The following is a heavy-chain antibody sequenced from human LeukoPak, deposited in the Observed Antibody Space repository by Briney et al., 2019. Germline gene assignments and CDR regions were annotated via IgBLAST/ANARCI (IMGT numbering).Heavy chain of an antibody. CDR3: AINMICSSSTSCYRAGFDY. V-gene: IGHV3-48*01. D-gene: IGHD2-2*01. CDR1: GFTFSSYS. CDR2: ISSRSSTI. J-gene: IGHJ4*02. Sequence: PGGSLRLSCSVAGFTFSSYSMNCFRQAPGKGLEWVSYISSRSSTIYYADSVKGRFTISRDNANNSLYLQMNSLRAEDRGAYYCAINMICSSSTSCYRAGFDYWGQGTLVSVSS.